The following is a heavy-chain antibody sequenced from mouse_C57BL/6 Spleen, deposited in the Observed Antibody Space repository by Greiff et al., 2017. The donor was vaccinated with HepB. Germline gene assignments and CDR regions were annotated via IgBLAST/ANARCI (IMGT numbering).Heavy chain of an antibody. CDR3: ARLCSYAMDY. Sequence: VMLVESGAELVRPGASVKLSCKASGYTFTDYYINWVKQRPGQGLEWIARIYPGSGNTYYNEKFKGKATLTAEKSSSTAYMQLSSLTSEDSAVYFCARLCSYAMDYWGQGTSVTVSS. J-gene: IGHJ4*01. V-gene: IGHV1-76*01. CDR2: IYPGSGNT. CDR1: GYTFTDYY.